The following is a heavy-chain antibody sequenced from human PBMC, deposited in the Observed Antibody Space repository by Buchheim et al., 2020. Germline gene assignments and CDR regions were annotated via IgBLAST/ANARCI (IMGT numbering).Heavy chain of an antibody. V-gene: IGHV3-23*01. CDR2: ISGSGGST. J-gene: IGHJ5*02. CDR1: GFTFSSYA. CDR3: AKEQLRFLEWLFHGASNWFDP. Sequence: EVQLLESGGGLVQPGGSLRLSCAASGFTFSSYAMSWVRQAPGKGLEWVSAISGSGGSTYYADSVKGRFTISSDNSKNTLYLQMNSLRSEDTAVYYCAKEQLRFLEWLFHGASNWFDPWGQGTL. D-gene: IGHD3-3*01.